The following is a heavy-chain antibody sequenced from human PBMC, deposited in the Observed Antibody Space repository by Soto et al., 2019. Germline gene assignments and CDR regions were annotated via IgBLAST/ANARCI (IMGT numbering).Heavy chain of an antibody. CDR2: INPSGGST. J-gene: IGHJ6*02. V-gene: IGHV1-46*01. D-gene: IGHD6-13*01. CDR3: ARDEAHSGAAGTVAHYYYGMDV. Sequence: GASVKVSCKASGYTFTSYYMHWVRQAPGQGLEWMGIINPSGGSTSYAQKFQGRVTMTTDTSTSTAYMELRSLRSDDTAVYYCARDEAHSGAAGTVAHYYYGMDVWGQGTTVTGSS. CDR1: GYTFTSYY.